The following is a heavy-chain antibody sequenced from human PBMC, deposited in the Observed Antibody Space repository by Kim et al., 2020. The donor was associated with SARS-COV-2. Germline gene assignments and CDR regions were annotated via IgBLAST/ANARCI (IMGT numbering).Heavy chain of an antibody. CDR1: GGTFSSYA. CDR3: ARQMYGYCSSTSCYPPQDY. CDR2: IIPILGIA. V-gene: IGHV1-69*04. J-gene: IGHJ4*02. D-gene: IGHD2-2*01. Sequence: SVKVSCKASGGTFSSYAISWVRQAPGQGLEWMGRIIPILGIANYAQKFQGRVTITADKSTSTAYMELSSLRSEDTAVYYCARQMYGYCSSTSCYPPQDYWGQGTLVTVSS.